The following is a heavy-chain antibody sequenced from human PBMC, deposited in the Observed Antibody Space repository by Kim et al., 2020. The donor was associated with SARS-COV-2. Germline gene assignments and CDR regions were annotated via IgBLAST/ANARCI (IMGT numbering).Heavy chain of an antibody. Sequence: SETLSLTCAVYGGSFSGYYWSWIRQPPGKGLEWIGEINHSGSTNYNPSLKSRVTISVDTSKNQFSLKLSSVTAADTAVYYCARIPRGTMVRGPSWRYFDYWGQGTLVTVSS. CDR3: ARIPRGTMVRGPSWRYFDY. V-gene: IGHV4-34*01. CDR2: INHSGST. J-gene: IGHJ4*02. D-gene: IGHD3-10*01. CDR1: GGSFSGYY.